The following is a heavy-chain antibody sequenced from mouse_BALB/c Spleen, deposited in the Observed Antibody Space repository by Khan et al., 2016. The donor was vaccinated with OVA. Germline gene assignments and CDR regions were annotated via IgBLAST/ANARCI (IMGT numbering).Heavy chain of an antibody. Sequence: EVQLQESGPGLVKPSQSLSLTCTVTGYSITSDYAWNWIRQFPGNKLEWIGNIYYSGTITYNPSLTSRTTITRDTSKSQFFLEMNSLTAEDTATYFCARDYGSLYWYFDVWGAGTTVTVSS. D-gene: IGHD1-1*01. V-gene: IGHV3-5*02. CDR1: GYSITSDYA. J-gene: IGHJ1*01. CDR3: ARDYGSLYWYFDV. CDR2: IYYSGTI.